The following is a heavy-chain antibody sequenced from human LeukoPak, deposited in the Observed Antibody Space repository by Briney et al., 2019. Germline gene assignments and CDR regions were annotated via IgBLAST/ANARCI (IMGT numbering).Heavy chain of an antibody. CDR2: IYYSGST. J-gene: IGHJ4*02. Sequence: SETLSLTCTVSGGSISGYYWSWIRQPPGKGLEWIGYIYYSGSTYYNPSLKSRVTISVDTSKNQFSLNLSSVTAADTAVYYCTRTFSGSPVDYWGQGTLVTVSS. D-gene: IGHD1-26*01. V-gene: IGHV4-59*08. CDR3: TRTFSGSPVDY. CDR1: GGSISGYY.